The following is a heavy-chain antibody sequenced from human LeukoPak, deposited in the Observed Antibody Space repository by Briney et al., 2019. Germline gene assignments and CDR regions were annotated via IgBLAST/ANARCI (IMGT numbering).Heavy chain of an antibody. CDR1: GGSISSYY. V-gene: IGHV4-59*12. CDR2: IYHSGSS. Sequence: SETLSLTCTVSGGSISSYYWSWIRQPAGKGLEWIGEIYHSGSSNYNPSLRSRVTISVDTSRNQFSLKLSSVTAADTAVYYCARTYGSGSYNPKIFDYWGQGTLVTVSS. J-gene: IGHJ4*02. D-gene: IGHD3-10*01. CDR3: ARTYGSGSYNPKIFDY.